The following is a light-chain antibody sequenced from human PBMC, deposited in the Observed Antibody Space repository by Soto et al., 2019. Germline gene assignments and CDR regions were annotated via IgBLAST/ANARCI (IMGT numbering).Light chain of an antibody. CDR1: QSVSSN. CDR2: GAS. Sequence: EIVMTQSPATLSVSPGERATLSCRASQSVSSNLAWYQQKPGQAPRLLIYGASTRATGIPARFSGSGSGTEFTLTISSLQSADFAVYYCQQYNNWPQTFGHGTKVEIK. V-gene: IGKV3-15*01. J-gene: IGKJ1*01. CDR3: QQYNNWPQT.